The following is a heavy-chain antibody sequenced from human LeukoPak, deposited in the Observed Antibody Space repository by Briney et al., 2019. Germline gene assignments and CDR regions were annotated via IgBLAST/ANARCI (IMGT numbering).Heavy chain of an antibody. V-gene: IGHV4-61*01. Sequence: SETLSLTCTVSGGSISSGSYFWSWLRQPPGKGLEWFGYIYYSGSTNYNPSLKSRVTISVDTSKNQFSLKLSSVTAADTAVYYCARTYYDSSGYFPAFDIWGQGTMVTVSS. CDR2: IYYSGST. CDR3: ARTYYDSSGYFPAFDI. D-gene: IGHD3-22*01. CDR1: GGSISSGSYF. J-gene: IGHJ3*02.